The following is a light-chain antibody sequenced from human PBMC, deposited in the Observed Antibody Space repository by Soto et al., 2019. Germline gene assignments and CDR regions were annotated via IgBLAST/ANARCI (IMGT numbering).Light chain of an antibody. Sequence: QSVLTQPASMSGSPGQSITISCTGTSSDVGSYHPVSWFQQHPGKAPKLIIYEVNKRPSGVSDRFSGSKSGNTASLTISGLQAADEAEYYCCSYAGDTTFFVFGTGTKVTVL. CDR3: CSYAGDTTFFV. J-gene: IGLJ1*01. CDR2: EVN. CDR1: SSDVGSYHP. V-gene: IGLV2-23*02.